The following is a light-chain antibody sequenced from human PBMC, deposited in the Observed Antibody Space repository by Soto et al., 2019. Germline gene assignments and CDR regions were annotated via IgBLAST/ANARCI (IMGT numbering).Light chain of an antibody. Sequence: EIVMMQSPATLSVSPGERATLSCRASQSVRSNLAWYQQKPAQAPRLLIYAASTRATGIPARFSGSGSGTGFTLTISSLQSEDFAAYYCQHYDHWPITFGQGTRLEIK. CDR3: QHYDHWPIT. V-gene: IGKV3-15*01. J-gene: IGKJ5*01. CDR2: AAS. CDR1: QSVRSN.